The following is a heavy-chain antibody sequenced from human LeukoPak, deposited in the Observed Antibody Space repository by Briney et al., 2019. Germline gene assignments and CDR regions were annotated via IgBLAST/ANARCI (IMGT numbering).Heavy chain of an antibody. CDR2: IYHSGST. CDR1: GYSISSGYY. V-gene: IGHV4-38-2*02. Sequence: PSETLSLTCTVSGYSISSGYYWGWIRQPPGKGLEWIGNIYHSGSTYYNPSLKSRVTISVDTSKNQFSLKLTSVTAADTAVYYCARLLGTHINYFDPWGQGTLVTVSS. J-gene: IGHJ5*02. CDR3: ARLLGTHINYFDP. D-gene: IGHD2-21*01.